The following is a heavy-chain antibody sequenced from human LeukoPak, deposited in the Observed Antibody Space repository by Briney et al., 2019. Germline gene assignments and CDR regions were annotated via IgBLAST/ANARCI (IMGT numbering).Heavy chain of an antibody. J-gene: IGHJ6*02. CDR3: ARPMVSDHYFYYGMDV. Sequence: GASVKVSCKTSGYTFSSYGINWVRQAPGQGLEWMGWISGYNGNTKYAQKLQGRVSLTTDTFTSTAYMELRSLRPDDTAVYYCARPMVSDHYFYYGMDVWGQGTTVTVSS. CDR1: GYTFSSYG. CDR2: ISGYNGNT. V-gene: IGHV1-18*01. D-gene: IGHD2-8*01.